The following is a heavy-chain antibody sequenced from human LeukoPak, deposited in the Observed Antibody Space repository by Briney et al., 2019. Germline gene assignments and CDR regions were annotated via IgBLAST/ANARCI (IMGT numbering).Heavy chain of an antibody. CDR3: ARDMVSTATPYFDS. D-gene: IGHD3-10*01. CDR1: GGTFSSYA. J-gene: IGHJ4*02. Sequence: GASVKVSCKASGGTFSSYAISWVRQAPGQGLEWMGGIIPIFGTANYAQKFQGRVTITADESTSTAYMELSSLRSDDTAVYYCARDMVSTATPYFDSWGQGTLITVSS. V-gene: IGHV1-69*13. CDR2: IIPIFGTA.